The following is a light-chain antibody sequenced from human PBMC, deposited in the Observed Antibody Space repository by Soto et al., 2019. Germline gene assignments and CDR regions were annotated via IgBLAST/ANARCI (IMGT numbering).Light chain of an antibody. CDR2: ANN. CDR3: AAWDGSLNNVL. CDR1: GSSIGTNT. J-gene: IGLJ2*01. Sequence: QSVLTQLPSASGTPGQRVSISCSGSGSSIGTNTVNWYRQLPGTAPKLLIYANNQRPSGVPDRFSGSKSGTSASLAISGLQSEDEAEYYCAAWDGSLNNVLFGGGTELTVL. V-gene: IGLV1-44*01.